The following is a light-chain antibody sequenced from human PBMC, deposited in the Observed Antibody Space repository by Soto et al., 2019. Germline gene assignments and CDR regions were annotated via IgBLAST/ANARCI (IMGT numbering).Light chain of an antibody. CDR1: QSVSSSY. CDR3: QQYNNWPWT. CDR2: GSS. J-gene: IGKJ1*01. Sequence: EIVLTQSSATLSLSPGGRATLSCRASQSVSSSYLAWYQQSPGQPPRLLIYGSSTRATGIPARFSGSGSGTEFTLTISSLQSEDFAVFHCQQYNNWPWTFGQGTKVDIK. V-gene: IGKV3-15*01.